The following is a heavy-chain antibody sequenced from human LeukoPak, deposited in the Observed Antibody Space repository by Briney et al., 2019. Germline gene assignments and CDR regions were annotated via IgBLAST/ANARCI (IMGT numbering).Heavy chain of an antibody. Sequence: GGSLRLSCEASGVTLSSYAMSWARQAPGKGLEWVSGISSSGSGGNTYYADSVKGRFTISRDNSKNTLYLQMNSLRADDTAVYYCAKVGGYSPTSHIDYWGQGTLVIVSS. J-gene: IGHJ4*02. CDR3: AKVGGYSPTSHIDY. CDR2: ISSSGSGGNT. D-gene: IGHD3-22*01. CDR1: GVTLSSYA. V-gene: IGHV3-23*01.